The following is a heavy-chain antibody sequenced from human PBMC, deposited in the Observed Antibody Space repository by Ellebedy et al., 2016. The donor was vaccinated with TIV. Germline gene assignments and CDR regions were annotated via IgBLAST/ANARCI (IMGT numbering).Heavy chain of an antibody. CDR1: GFSFNSYW. J-gene: IGHJ4*02. V-gene: IGHV3-7*02. D-gene: IGHD3-10*01. CDR2: IKEDGSEE. CDR3: AGRGY. Sequence: GESLKISXVVSGFSFNSYWMDWVRQAPGKGLEWVAAIKEDGSEEYYVDSVKGRFTISRDNAKNSLYLQMNSLRAEDTAVYYCAGRGYWGQGTLVTVSS.